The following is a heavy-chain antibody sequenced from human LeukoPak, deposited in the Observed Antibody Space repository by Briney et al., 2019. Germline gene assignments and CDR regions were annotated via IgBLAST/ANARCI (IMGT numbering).Heavy chain of an antibody. CDR2: FHYSGST. CDR1: GGPISSGGYY. V-gene: IGHV4-61*08. Sequence: SETLSLTCTVSGGPISSGGYYWSWIRHSPGKGLEWIGFFHYSGSTNYNPSLNSRVTTSIDTSMNQLSLTLVSVTAADTAVYFCARHHDGGPKLRLDFWGLGVLVTVSS. CDR3: ARHHDGGPKLRLDF. D-gene: IGHD2-15*01. J-gene: IGHJ4*02.